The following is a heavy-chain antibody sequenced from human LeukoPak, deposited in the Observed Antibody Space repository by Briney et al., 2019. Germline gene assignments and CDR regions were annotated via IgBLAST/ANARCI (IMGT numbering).Heavy chain of an antibody. CDR2: MNPNSGNT. CDR3: ARGGYSYGYDWFDP. V-gene: IGHV1-8*01. J-gene: IGHJ5*02. CDR1: GYTFTSYD. Sequence: ASVKVSCKASGYTFTSYDINWVRQATGQGLEWMGWMNPNSGNTGYAQKFQGRVTMTRNTSISTVYMELSSLRSEDTAVYYCARGGYSYGYDWFDPWGQGTLVTVSS. D-gene: IGHD5-18*01.